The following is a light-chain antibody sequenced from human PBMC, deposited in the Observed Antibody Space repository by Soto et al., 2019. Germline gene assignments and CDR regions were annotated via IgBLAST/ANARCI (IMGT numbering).Light chain of an antibody. CDR1: SSDVGAYIF. Sequence: QSVLTQPASVSGSPGQSITISCTGTSSDVGAYIFVSWYQQHPGKAPKLMIYDIINRPSGVSNRFSGSKSGNTASLTISGLQAEDEADYYCSSYTSSSTPVVFGGGTKLTVL. CDR2: DII. V-gene: IGLV2-14*03. CDR3: SSYTSSSTPVV. J-gene: IGLJ2*01.